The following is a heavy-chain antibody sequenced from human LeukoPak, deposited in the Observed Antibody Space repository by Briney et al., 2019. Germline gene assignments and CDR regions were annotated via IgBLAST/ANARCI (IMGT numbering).Heavy chain of an antibody. J-gene: IGHJ5*02. Sequence: GGSLRLSCAASGFTFSSYAMHWVRQAPGKGLEWVAFIWYDGSDKYYADSVKGRFTISRDSSNNTLYLQMNSLRAEDTAVYYCAREIGLLPSNWFDPWGQGTLVTVSS. CDR1: GFTFSSYA. CDR2: IWYDGSDK. D-gene: IGHD2-15*01. V-gene: IGHV3-30*04. CDR3: AREIGLLPSNWFDP.